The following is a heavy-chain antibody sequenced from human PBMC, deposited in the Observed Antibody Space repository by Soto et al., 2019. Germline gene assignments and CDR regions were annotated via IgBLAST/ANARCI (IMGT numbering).Heavy chain of an antibody. J-gene: IGHJ5*02. D-gene: IGHD3-3*01. V-gene: IGHV4-59*01. CDR2: IYYSGST. Sequence: SETLSLTCTVSGGSISSYYWSWIRQPPGKGLEWIGYIYYSGSTNYNPSLKSRVTISVDTSKNQFSLKLSSVTAADTAVYYCARDTGFLEYPTGFDPWGQGTLVTVS. CDR1: GGSISSYY. CDR3: ARDTGFLEYPTGFDP.